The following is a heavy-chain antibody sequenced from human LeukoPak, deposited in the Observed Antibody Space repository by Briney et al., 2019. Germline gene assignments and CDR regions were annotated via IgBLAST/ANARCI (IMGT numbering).Heavy chain of an antibody. CDR3: ARVSEVVVVVAAGRFENWFDP. Sequence: SETLSLTCTVSGYSISSGYYWGWIRQPPGKGLEWIGSIYHSGSTYYNPSLKSRVTISVDTSKNQFSLKLSSVTAADTAVYYCARVSEVVVVVAAGRFENWFDPWGQGTLVTVSS. CDR1: GYSISSGYY. V-gene: IGHV4-38-2*02. D-gene: IGHD2-15*01. CDR2: IYHSGST. J-gene: IGHJ5*02.